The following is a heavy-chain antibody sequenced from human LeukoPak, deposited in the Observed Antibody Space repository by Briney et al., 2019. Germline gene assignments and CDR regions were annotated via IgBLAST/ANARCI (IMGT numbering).Heavy chain of an antibody. CDR3: ARLCDPAMEYYFDY. D-gene: IGHD5-18*01. J-gene: IGHJ4*02. CDR2: IYYSGST. V-gene: IGHV4-39*01. CDR1: GGSTSSSSYY. Sequence: SEALSLTCTVSGGSTSSSSYYWGWIRQPPGKGLEWIGSIYYSGSTYYNPSLKSRVTISVDTSKNQFSLKLSSVTAADTAVYYCARLCDPAMEYYFDYWGQGTLVTVSS.